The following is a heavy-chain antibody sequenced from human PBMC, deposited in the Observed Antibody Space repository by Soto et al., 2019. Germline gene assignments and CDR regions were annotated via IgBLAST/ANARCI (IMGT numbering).Heavy chain of an antibody. CDR1: GGSISRYY. CDR2: IYYIGST. Sequence: QLQLQESGPGLVKPSETLSLTCTVSGGSISRYYWGWIRRPPGKGLEWLGCIYYIGSTYYNPSLKSRLPVPLATSKTPRSLTLSSVTAAGSAGSYCARRWGYARAYWVQGTLVTVS. CDR3: ARRWGYARAY. D-gene: IGHD5-12*01. J-gene: IGHJ4*02. V-gene: IGHV4-39*01.